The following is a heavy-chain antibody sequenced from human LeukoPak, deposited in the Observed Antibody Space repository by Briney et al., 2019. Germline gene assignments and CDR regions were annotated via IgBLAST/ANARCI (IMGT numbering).Heavy chain of an antibody. CDR2: INPSGGST. J-gene: IGHJ4*02. D-gene: IGHD3-10*01. CDR1: GYTFTSYY. CDR3: ARGGTGELSGY. Sequence: GGSVKVSCKASGYTFTSYYMHWVRQAPGQGLEWMGIINPSGGSTSYAQKFQGRVTMTRDTSTSTVYIELSSLRSEDTAVYYCARGGTGELSGYWGQGTLVTVSS. V-gene: IGHV1-46*01.